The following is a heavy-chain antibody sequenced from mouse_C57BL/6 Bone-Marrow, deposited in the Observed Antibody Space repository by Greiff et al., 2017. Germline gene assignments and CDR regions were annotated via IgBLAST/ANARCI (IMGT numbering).Heavy chain of an antibody. J-gene: IGHJ3*01. V-gene: IGHV12-3*01. Sequence: KLQESGPGLVKPSQSLFLTCSITGFPITSGYYWIWIRQSPGKPLEWMGYITHSGETFYNPSLQSPISITRETSKNQFFLQLNSVTTEDTAMYYCAETSLLVAYWGQGTLVTVSA. CDR3: AETSLLVAY. CDR1: GFPITSGYY. CDR2: ITHSGET. D-gene: IGHD2-10*01.